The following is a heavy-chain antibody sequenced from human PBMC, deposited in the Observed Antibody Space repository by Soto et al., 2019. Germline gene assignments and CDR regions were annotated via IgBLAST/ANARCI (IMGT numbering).Heavy chain of an antibody. CDR2: IYYSGST. J-gene: IGHJ4*02. CDR1: GGSFSGYY. CDR3: ARGPPFGR. Sequence: PSETLSLTCAVYGGSFSGYYWSWIRQPPGKGLEWIGYIYYSGSTNYNPSLKSRVTISVDTSKNQFSLKLSSVTAADTAVYYCARGPPFGRRGQGTLVTVSS. D-gene: IGHD3-3*01. V-gene: IGHV4-59*12.